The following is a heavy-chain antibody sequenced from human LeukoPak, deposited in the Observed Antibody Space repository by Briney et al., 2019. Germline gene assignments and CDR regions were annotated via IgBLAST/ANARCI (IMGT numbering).Heavy chain of an antibody. CDR3: AKTPNYDYVWGRGGYFDY. D-gene: IGHD3-16*01. Sequence: GGSLRLSCAASGFAFSSYAMSWVRQAPGKGLEWVSAISGSGGSTYYADSVKGRFTTSRDNSKNTLYLQMNSLRAEDTAVYYCAKTPNYDYVWGRGGYFDYWGQGTLVTVSS. V-gene: IGHV3-23*01. J-gene: IGHJ4*02. CDR1: GFAFSSYA. CDR2: ISGSGGST.